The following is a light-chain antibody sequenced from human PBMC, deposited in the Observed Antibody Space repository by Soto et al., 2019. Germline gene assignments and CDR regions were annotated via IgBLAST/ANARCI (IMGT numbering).Light chain of an antibody. CDR2: RDS. CDR3: HVWDSSTAAAV. CDR1: NIGSKN. V-gene: IGLV3-9*01. J-gene: IGLJ7*01. Sequence: SYELTQPLSVSVALGQTARITCGGNNIGSKNVHWYQQQPGQAPVLVIYRDSNRPSGIPERFSGSNSGNTATLTISRAQAGDEADYYCHVWDSSTAAAVFGGGTQLTVL.